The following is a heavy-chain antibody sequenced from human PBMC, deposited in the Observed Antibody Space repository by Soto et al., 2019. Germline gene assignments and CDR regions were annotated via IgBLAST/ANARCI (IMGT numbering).Heavy chain of an antibody. J-gene: IGHJ3*02. CDR2: IYYSGST. Sequence: QVQLQESGPGLVKPSQTLSLTCTVSGGSISSGDYYWSWIRQPPGKGLEWIGYIYYSGSTYYNPSLKSRVTISLDTSKSHFSLKLSSVTAADAAVYYCARDLPRGYYDSGINAFDIWGQGTMVTVSS. V-gene: IGHV4-30-4*01. CDR1: GGSISSGDYY. D-gene: IGHD3-22*01. CDR3: ARDLPRGYYDSGINAFDI.